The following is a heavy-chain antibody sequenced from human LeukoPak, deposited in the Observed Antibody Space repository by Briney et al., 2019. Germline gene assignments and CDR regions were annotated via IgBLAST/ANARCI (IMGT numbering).Heavy chain of an antibody. Sequence: SETLSLTCTVSGGSISSSRYYWGWIRQPRGKGLEWIGSIYYSGSTYYNPSLKSRVTIFVDTAKNQFSLKLSSVTAADTAVYYCARRPGNAFDIWGQGTMVTVSS. CDR3: ARRPGNAFDI. V-gene: IGHV4-39*01. CDR2: IYYSGST. J-gene: IGHJ3*02. D-gene: IGHD1-26*01. CDR1: GGSISSSRYY.